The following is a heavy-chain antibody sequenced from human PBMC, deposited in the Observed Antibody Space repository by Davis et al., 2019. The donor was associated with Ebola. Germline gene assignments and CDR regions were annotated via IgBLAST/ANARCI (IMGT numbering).Heavy chain of an antibody. CDR3: VRLDSQRYIDS. CDR2: TSHHPDYT. CDR1: GGSFTDYF. Sequence: MPSETLSLTCAVYGGSFTDYFWSWIRQPPGKGLEWIGETSHHPDYTNYSPSFGGRVTISVDSSKNQFSLKIHSVTAADTAVYYCVRLDSQRYIDSWGQGTLVTVSS. V-gene: IGHV4-34*01. D-gene: IGHD1-1*01. J-gene: IGHJ4*02.